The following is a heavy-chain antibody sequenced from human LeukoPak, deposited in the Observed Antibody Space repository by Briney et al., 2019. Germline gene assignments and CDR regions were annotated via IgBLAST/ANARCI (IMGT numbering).Heavy chain of an antibody. J-gene: IGHJ4*02. V-gene: IGHV3-15*01. CDR3: FSPYNGIVTIGSVY. CDR1: GFTFSNAW. Sequence: GGSLRLSCAASGFTFSNAWMSWVRQAPGKGLEWVGRIKSKTDGGTTDYAAPVKGRFTISRDDSKNTLYLQMNSLRVEDTAVYYCFSPYNGIVTIGSVYWGQGTLVTVSS. D-gene: IGHD1-26*01. CDR2: IKSKTDGGTT.